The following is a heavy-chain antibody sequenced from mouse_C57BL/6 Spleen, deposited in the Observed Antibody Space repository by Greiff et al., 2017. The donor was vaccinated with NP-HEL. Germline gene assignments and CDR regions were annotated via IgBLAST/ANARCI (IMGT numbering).Heavy chain of an antibody. J-gene: IGHJ4*01. CDR3: ARSPITTVVATPLDY. CDR1: GFTFSDYG. CDR2: ISSGSSTI. Sequence: EVQGVESGGGLVKPGGSLKLSCAASGFTFSDYGMHWVRQAPEKGLEWVAYISSGSSTIYYADTVKGRFTLSRDNAKNTLFLQMTSLRSEDTAMYYCARSPITTVVATPLDYWGQGTSVTVSS. D-gene: IGHD1-1*01. V-gene: IGHV5-17*01.